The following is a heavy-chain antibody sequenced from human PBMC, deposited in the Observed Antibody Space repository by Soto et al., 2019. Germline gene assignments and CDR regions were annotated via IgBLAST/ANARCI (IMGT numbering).Heavy chain of an antibody. D-gene: IGHD3-10*01. Sequence: QVQLQESGPGLVKPSQTLSLTCTVSGGSFSSGSYSWSWIRQLPGRGLEWMGYIYDSGSTFYRPSLTRRVNILVDTSKNQCSLELTSVTAAETAVYYCTRGPIGRVSDIWGQGTVVTVSS. V-gene: IGHV4-31*03. CDR2: IYDSGST. CDR1: GGSFSSGSYS. CDR3: TRGPIGRVSDI. J-gene: IGHJ3*02.